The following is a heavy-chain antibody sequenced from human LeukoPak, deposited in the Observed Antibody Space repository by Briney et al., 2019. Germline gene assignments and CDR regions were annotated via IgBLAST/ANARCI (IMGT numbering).Heavy chain of an antibody. J-gene: IGHJ4*02. CDR1: GGSFSGYY. CDR3: ARFHMAGTWRGMNY. V-gene: IGHV4-34*01. CDR2: INHSGST. D-gene: IGHD6-19*01. Sequence: SETLSLTCAVYGGSFSGYYWSWIRQPPGKGLEWIGGINHSGSTNYNPSLKSRVTISVDTSKNQFSLKLSSLTAADTAVYYCARFHMAGTWRGMNYWGQGTLVTVSS.